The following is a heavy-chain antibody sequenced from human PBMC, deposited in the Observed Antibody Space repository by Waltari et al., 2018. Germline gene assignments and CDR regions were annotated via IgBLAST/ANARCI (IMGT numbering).Heavy chain of an antibody. CDR1: GYTFTSYD. J-gene: IGHJ5*02. V-gene: IGHV1-8*01. CDR2: MNPNSGNT. Sequence: QVQLVQSGAEVKKPGASVKVSCKASGYTFTSYDINWVRQATGQGLEWMGWMNPNSGNTGYAQKFQGRVTMTRNTSISTAYMELSSLRSEDTAVYYCARDLSPNFGVDIVATKGDWFDPWGQGTLVTVSS. D-gene: IGHD5-12*01. CDR3: ARDLSPNFGVDIVATKGDWFDP.